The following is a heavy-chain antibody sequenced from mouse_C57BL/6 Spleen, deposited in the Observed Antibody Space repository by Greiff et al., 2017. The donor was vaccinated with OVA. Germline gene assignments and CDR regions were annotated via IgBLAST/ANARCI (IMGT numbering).Heavy chain of an antibody. D-gene: IGHD2-4*01. V-gene: IGHV14-3*01. CDR3: DREDYTFAY. CDR1: GFNFKNTY. CDR2: IDHATGNT. J-gene: IGHJ3*01. Sequence: EVQLQQSVAELVRPGASVKLSCTASGFNFKNTYMHWVNQSPEQGLEWIGRIDHATGNTKYAPKFQGKATITADTSSNTAYLQLRSMTSGDTAIYYCDREDYTFAYWGQGTLVTVSA.